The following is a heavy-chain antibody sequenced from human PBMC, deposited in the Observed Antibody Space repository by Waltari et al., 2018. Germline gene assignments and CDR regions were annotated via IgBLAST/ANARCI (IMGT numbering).Heavy chain of an antibody. CDR2: KKQDGSEK. CDR3: ARGGNWADS. V-gene: IGHV3-7*01. CDR1: GFTFSSYW. D-gene: IGHD7-27*01. J-gene: IGHJ4*02. Sequence: EVQLVESGGGLVQPGGSRRLSCAASGFTFSSYWMSWVRQARGKGREVVANKKQDGSEKEYVDSVKGRLSISRDNVKNSLYLQMNSLRAEDTAVYYCARGGNWADSWGQGTLVTVSS.